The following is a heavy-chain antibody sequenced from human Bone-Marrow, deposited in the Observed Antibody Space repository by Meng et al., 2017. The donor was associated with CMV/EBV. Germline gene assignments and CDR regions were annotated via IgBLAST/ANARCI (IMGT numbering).Heavy chain of an antibody. CDR3: ARGPRNQLLEWLSDARIYY. Sequence: GESLKISCAASGFTFSSYWMHWVRQAPGKGLVWVSRINSDGSSTSYADSVKGRFTISRDNAKNTLYLQMNSLRAEDTAVYYCARGPRNQLLEWLSDARIYYWGQGTLVTVSS. V-gene: IGHV3-74*01. CDR2: INSDGSST. J-gene: IGHJ4*02. CDR1: GFTFSSYW. D-gene: IGHD3-3*01.